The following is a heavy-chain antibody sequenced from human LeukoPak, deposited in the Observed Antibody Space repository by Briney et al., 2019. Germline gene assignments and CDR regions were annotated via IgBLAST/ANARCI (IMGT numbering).Heavy chain of an antibody. D-gene: IGHD4-23*01. CDR2: LYSSGRF. CDR3: ARGGKATVVTL. J-gene: IGHJ4*02. CDR1: GGSINSYH. Sequence: SETLSLTCNVSGGSINSYHWSWIRQPAGEGLEWIGRLYSSGRFNYNPSLKSRVSMSVDTSKNQFSLKLTSVTAADTAVYFCARGGKATVVTLWGPGILVTVS. V-gene: IGHV4-4*07.